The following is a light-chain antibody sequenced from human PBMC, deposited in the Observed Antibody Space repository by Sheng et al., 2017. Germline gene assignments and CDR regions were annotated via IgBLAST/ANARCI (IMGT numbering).Light chain of an antibody. CDR3: QQFSVIPPT. V-gene: IGKV4-1*01. J-gene: IGKJ1*01. Sequence: DIVMTQSPDSLAVSLGESVTINCKSSQSILYSSNNKNFLGWYQQKPGQPPKLLIYWASVREFGVPDRFTGSGSGTDFSLTISSLQAEDVAVYYCQQFSVIPPTFGQGTGWRSN. CDR1: QSILYSSNNKNF. CDR2: WAS.